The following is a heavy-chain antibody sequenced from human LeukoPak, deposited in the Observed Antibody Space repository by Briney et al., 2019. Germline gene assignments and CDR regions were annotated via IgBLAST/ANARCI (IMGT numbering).Heavy chain of an antibody. CDR2: INPSGGST. Sequence: GASVKVSCKASGYTFTSYYMHWVRQAPGQGLEWMGIINPSGGSTSYAQKFQGRVTMTRDTSTSTVYMELSSLRSEDTAVYYCARYDPGIDSSGYYFDYWGQGTLVTVSS. J-gene: IGHJ4*02. CDR1: GYTFTSYY. CDR3: ARYDPGIDSSGYYFDY. D-gene: IGHD3-22*01. V-gene: IGHV1-46*01.